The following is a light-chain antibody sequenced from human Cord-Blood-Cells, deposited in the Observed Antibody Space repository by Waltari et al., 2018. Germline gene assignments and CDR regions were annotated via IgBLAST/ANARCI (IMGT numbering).Light chain of an antibody. J-gene: IGKJ5*01. CDR1: QSLVHSDGNTY. CDR2: KVS. Sequence: DVVMTQSPLSLPVTLGQPASISCRSSQSLVHSDGNTYLNWFQQRPGQSQRRLIYKVSNRDSGVPDRFRGSGSGTDFTLKISRVEAEDVGVYYCMQGTQITFGQGTRLEIK. V-gene: IGKV2-30*02. CDR3: MQGTQIT.